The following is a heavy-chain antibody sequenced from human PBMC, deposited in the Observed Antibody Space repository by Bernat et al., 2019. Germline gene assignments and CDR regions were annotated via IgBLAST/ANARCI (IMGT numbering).Heavy chain of an antibody. D-gene: IGHD4-17*01. CDR2: INPNSGGT. CDR3: AREELYGDYGY. Sequence: QVQLVQSGAEVKKPGASVKVSCKASGYTFTGYNMHWVRKAPGQGLEWMGWINPNSGGTNYAQKFQGRVTMTRDTSISTAYMEVSRLRPDDSAVYYCAREELYGDYGYWGQGTLVTVSS. CDR1: GYTFTGYN. V-gene: IGHV1-2*02. J-gene: IGHJ4*02.